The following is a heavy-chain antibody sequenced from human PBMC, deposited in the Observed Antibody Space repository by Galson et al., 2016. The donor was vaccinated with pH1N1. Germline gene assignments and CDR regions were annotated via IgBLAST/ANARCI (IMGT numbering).Heavy chain of an antibody. CDR1: GFSLSPNRVG. V-gene: IGHV2-5*02. CDR2: IYWDDDK. J-gene: IGHJ5*02. CDR3: VHSLYGDYVGWFDP. Sequence: PALVKPPQTLTLTCSFSGFSLSPNRVGVGWIRQPPGKALEWLALIYWDDDKRYSPSLKSRLSITEDTSKSQVVLKMATMDPADTATYYCVHSLYGDYVGWFDPWGQGTLVTVSS. D-gene: IGHD4-17*01.